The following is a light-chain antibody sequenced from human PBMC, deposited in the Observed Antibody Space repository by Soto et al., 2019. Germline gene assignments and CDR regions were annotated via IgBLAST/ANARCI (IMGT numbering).Light chain of an antibody. V-gene: IGKV3-20*01. CDR3: QHRYP. J-gene: IGKJ2*01. Sequence: EIVLTQSPGTLSLSPGERATLSCRASQSVSSSYLAWYQQKPGQAPRLLIYGASSRATGLPDRFSGSGSGTDFTLTISRLEPEDFAVYSCQHRYPFGQGTKLEIK. CDR2: GAS. CDR1: QSVSSSY.